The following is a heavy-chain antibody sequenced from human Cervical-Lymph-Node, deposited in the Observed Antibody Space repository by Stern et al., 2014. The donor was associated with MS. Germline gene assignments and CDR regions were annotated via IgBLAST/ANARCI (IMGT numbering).Heavy chain of an antibody. CDR3: ARAPISIFAYDN. V-gene: IGHV1-2*04. CDR1: GYAFNAYY. CDR2: INPNSGGT. J-gene: IGHJ4*02. Sequence: QVQLVQSGAEVKKPGASLKVSCKASGYAFNAYYIHWVRQAPGQGLEWMGWINPNSGGTQYAQKFQGWVTMTRDKSISTAYMELNSLTSDDTAVYFCARAPISIFAYDNWGQGTLVTASS. D-gene: IGHD3-3*01.